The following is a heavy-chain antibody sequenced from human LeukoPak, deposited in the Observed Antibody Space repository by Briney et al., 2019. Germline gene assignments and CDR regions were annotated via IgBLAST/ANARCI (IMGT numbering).Heavy chain of an antibody. CDR1: GGTFSNYL. D-gene: IGHD3-22*01. J-gene: IGHJ6*04. CDR2: IIPFFGTP. CDR3: ARDGVHYYDSSGYYLV. V-gene: IGHV1-69*05. Sequence: ASVKVSCKASGGTFSNYLISWVRQAPGQGREWMGRIIPFFGTPDYAQKFQGRITITTDESTNTAYMELSSLRSEDTAVYYCARDGVHYYDSSGYYLVWGKGTTVTVSS.